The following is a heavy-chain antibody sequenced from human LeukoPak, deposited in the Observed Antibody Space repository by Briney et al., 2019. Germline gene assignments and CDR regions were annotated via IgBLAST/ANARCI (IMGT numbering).Heavy chain of an antibody. CDR1: GFTFSSYS. Sequence: EGSLRLSCAASGFTFSSYSMNWVRQAPGKGLEWVSSISSSSSSMFYADSVKGRFTISRDNAKNSLYLQMNSLRAEDTAVYFCARDRRSNGWYEFDYWGQGTLVTVSS. D-gene: IGHD6-19*01. J-gene: IGHJ4*02. V-gene: IGHV3-21*01. CDR3: ARDRRSNGWYEFDY. CDR2: ISSSSSSM.